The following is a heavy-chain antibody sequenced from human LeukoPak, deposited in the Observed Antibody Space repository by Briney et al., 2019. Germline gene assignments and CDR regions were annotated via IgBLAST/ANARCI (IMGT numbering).Heavy chain of an antibody. V-gene: IGHV7-4-1*02. CDR3: ARDPGVMGYYYYGMDV. CDR2: INTNTGNP. Sequence: ASVTVSCTASGYTFNMYAMNWVRQAPGQGLEWMGWINTNTGNPTYAQGFTGRFVFSLDTSVSTAYLQITSLKAEDTALYYCARDPGVMGYYYYGMDVWGQGTTVTVSS. CDR1: GYTFNMYA. D-gene: IGHD3-16*01. J-gene: IGHJ6*02.